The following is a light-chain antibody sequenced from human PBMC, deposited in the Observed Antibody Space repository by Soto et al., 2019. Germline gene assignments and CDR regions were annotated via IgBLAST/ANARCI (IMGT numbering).Light chain of an antibody. V-gene: IGKV3-15*01. CDR2: GAS. CDR3: QQYNNWPPYT. Sequence: EIVMTQSRATLSVSRGERATLSCRASQSVSSNLAWYQQKPGQAPRLLIYGASTRATGIPARFSGSGSGTEFTLTISSLQSEDFAVYYCQQYNNWPPYTFGQGTKVDIK. CDR1: QSVSSN. J-gene: IGKJ2*01.